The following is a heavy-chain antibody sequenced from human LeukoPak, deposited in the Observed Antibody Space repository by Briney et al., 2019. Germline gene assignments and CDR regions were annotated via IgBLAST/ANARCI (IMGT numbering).Heavy chain of an antibody. CDR3: ARGVVDFWSGYSSRYNWFDP. V-gene: IGHV3-30-3*01. Sequence: GGSLRLSCAASGFTFSSYAMYWVRQAPGKGLEWVAVISYDGSNKYYADSVKGRFTISRDNSKNTLYLQMNSLRAEDTAVYYCARGVVDFWSGYSSRYNWFDPWGQGTLVTVSS. J-gene: IGHJ5*02. D-gene: IGHD3-3*01. CDR2: ISYDGSNK. CDR1: GFTFSSYA.